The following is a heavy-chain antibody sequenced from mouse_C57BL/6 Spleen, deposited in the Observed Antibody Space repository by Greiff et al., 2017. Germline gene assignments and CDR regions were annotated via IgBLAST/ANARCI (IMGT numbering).Heavy chain of an antibody. CDR1: GYAFSSSW. CDR3: ERWDTTAYWYFDV. Sequence: QVQLQQSGPELVKPGASVKISCKASGYAFSSSWMNWVKQRPGKGVEWIGRIYPGDGDTNYNGKFKGTATLTADKSSITAYMQLSSLTAEDSAVYFCERWDTTAYWYFDVWGTGTTVTVSS. J-gene: IGHJ1*03. D-gene: IGHD1-2*01. CDR2: IYPGDGDT. V-gene: IGHV1-82*01.